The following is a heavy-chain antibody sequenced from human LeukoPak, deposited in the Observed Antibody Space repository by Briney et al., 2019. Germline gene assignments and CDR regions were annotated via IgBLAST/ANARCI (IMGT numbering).Heavy chain of an antibody. V-gene: IGHV1-2*02. Sequence: GASAKVSCKASGYTFTGYYMHWVRQAPGQGLEWMGWINPKSRATNYAQNFQGRVTLTRDTSISTAYMELSSLRSDDTAVYYCARGVDTAVIPYYYYYMDVWGIGTTVTVSS. CDR2: INPKSRAT. J-gene: IGHJ6*03. CDR3: ARGVDTAVIPYYYYYMDV. D-gene: IGHD5-18*01. CDR1: GYTFTGYY.